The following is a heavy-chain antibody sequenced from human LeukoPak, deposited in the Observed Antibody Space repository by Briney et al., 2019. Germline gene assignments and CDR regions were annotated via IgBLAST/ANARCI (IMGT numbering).Heavy chain of an antibody. Sequence: GGSLRLSCAASGFTFSSYELNWVRQAPGKGLEWVSYISDTGSTIYYADSVEGRFTISRDNAKNSLYLQMNSLRAEDTAVYYCALNRGSGWYFHYWGQGTLVTVSS. CDR3: ALNRGSGWYFHY. J-gene: IGHJ4*02. CDR2: ISDTGSTI. CDR1: GFTFSSYE. D-gene: IGHD6-19*01. V-gene: IGHV3-48*03.